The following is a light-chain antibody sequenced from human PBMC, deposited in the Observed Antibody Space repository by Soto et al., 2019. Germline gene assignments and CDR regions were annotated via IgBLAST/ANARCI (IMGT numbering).Light chain of an antibody. Sequence: AIQLTQSPSSLSAYVGDSVSITCRASQGISSALAWYQQKPGRAPKLLIYDASSLEGGVPSRFSGSRSGTDFTLTVSSLQPEDFATDYCQQFDDYPFTFGPGTKVDIK. J-gene: IGKJ3*01. CDR3: QQFDDYPFT. V-gene: IGKV1D-13*01. CDR1: QGISSA. CDR2: DAS.